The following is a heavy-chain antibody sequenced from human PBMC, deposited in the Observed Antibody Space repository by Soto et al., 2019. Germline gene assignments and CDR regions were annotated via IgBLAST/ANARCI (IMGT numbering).Heavy chain of an antibody. D-gene: IGHD2-15*01. V-gene: IGHV1-18*01. CDR3: ASSPAGVYCSGGSCYPYYFDY. CDR2: ISAYNGNT. Sequence: QVQLAQSGAEVKKPGASVKVSCKASGYTFTSYGISWVRQAPGQGLEWMGWISAYNGNTNYAQKLQGRVTMTTDTSTSTAYMELRSLRSDDTAVYYCASSPAGVYCSGGSCYPYYFDYWGQGTLVTVSS. CDR1: GYTFTSYG. J-gene: IGHJ4*02.